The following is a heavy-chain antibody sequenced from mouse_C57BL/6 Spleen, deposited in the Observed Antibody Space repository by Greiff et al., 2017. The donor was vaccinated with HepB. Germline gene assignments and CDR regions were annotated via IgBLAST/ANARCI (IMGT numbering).Heavy chain of an antibody. D-gene: IGHD1-1*01. CDR3: ARRDGSSSYWYFDV. J-gene: IGHJ1*03. CDR2: IWSGGST. Sequence: VQRVESGPGLVQPSQSLSITCTVSGFSLTSYGVHWVRQSPGKGLEWLGVIWSGGSTDYNAAFISRLSISKDNSKSQVFFKMNSLQADDTAIYYCARRDGSSSYWYFDVWGTGTTVTVSS. CDR1: GFSLTSYG. V-gene: IGHV2-2*01.